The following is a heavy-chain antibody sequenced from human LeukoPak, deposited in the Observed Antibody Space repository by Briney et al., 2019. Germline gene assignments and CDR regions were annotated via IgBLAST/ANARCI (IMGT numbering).Heavy chain of an antibody. V-gene: IGHV1-2*02. CDR2: INPNSGGT. Sequence: GASVKVSCKASGYTFTGYYMHWVRQAPGQGLEWMGWINPNSGGTNYAQKFQGRVTMTRDTSISTAYMELSRLRSDDTAVYYCARADSGYDLEFDYWGQGTLVTVSS. J-gene: IGHJ4*02. CDR1: GYTFTGYY. CDR3: ARADSGYDLEFDY. D-gene: IGHD5-12*01.